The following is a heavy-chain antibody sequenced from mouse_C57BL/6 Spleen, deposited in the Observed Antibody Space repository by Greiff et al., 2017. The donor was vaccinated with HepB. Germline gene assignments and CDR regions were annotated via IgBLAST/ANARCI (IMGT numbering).Heavy chain of an antibody. Sequence: QVQLQQPGAELVKPGASVKMSCKASGYTFTSYWITWVKQRPGQGLEWIGDIYPGSGSTNYNEKFKSKATLTVDTSSSTAYMQLSSLTSEDSAVYYGARFGIYYDYDDDFDYWGQGTTLTVSS. D-gene: IGHD2-4*01. V-gene: IGHV1-55*01. CDR1: GYTFTSYW. CDR2: IYPGSGST. J-gene: IGHJ2*01. CDR3: ARFGIYYDYDDDFDY.